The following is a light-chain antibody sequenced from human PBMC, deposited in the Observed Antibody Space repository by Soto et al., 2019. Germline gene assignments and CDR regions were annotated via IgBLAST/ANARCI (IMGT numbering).Light chain of an antibody. V-gene: IGLV2-14*01. Sequence: QSALTQPASVSGSPGQSITISCTGTSSDIGDHNYVSWYQQRPGKAPKLMIYDVSNRPSGVSNRFSGSKSGSTASLTISGLQAEDEAEYYCSSYASSSTIYVFGTGTKVTVL. CDR2: DVS. CDR3: SSYASSSTIYV. J-gene: IGLJ1*01. CDR1: SSDIGDHNY.